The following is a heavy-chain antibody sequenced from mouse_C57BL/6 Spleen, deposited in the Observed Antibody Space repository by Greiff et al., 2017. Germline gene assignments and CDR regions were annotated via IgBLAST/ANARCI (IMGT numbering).Heavy chain of an antibody. CDR2: IWSDGST. D-gene: IGHD2-14*01. CDR1: GFSLTSYG. J-gene: IGHJ4*01. V-gene: IGHV2-6-1*01. Sequence: QVQLKESGPGLVAPSQSLSITCTVSGFSLTSYGVHWVRQPPGKGLEWLVVIWSDGSTTYNSALKSRLSISKDNSKRKVFLKMNSLQSDDTAMYYCDRHGVPGMVDYWGQGNSVTVSS. CDR3: DRHGVPGMVDY.